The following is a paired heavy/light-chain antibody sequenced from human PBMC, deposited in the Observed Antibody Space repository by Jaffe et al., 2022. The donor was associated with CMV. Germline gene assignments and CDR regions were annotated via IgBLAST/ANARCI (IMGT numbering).Heavy chain of an antibody. J-gene: IGHJ4*02. Sequence: QIQLVQSGAEVKKPGASVKVSCKASGYNFMNYGISWVRQAPGQGLEWMGWISAYNHNTHYAQNLQGRVTMTTDTSTSTAYMELRSLRSDDTAVFYCARLRDFWSGREDYWGQGTLVTVSS. D-gene: IGHD3-3*01. CDR2: ISAYNHNT. CDR1: GYNFMNYG. V-gene: IGHV1-18*04. CDR3: ARLRDFWSGREDY.
Light chain of an antibody. J-gene: IGKJ1*01. V-gene: IGKV3-20*01. CDR3: QQYGSSPRT. CDR1: QSGSSTY. Sequence: EIVLTQSPGTLSLSPGERATLSCRASQSGSSTYLAWYQQKPGQAPRLLIYGTSNRATGIPDRFSGSGSGTDFTLTISRLEPEDFAVYYCQQYGSSPRTFGQGTKVEIK. CDR2: GTS.